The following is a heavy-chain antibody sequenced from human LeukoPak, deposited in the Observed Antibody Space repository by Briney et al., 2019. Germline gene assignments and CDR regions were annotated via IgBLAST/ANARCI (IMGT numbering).Heavy chain of an antibody. CDR1: GGSISSYH. CDR2: IYYSGST. Sequence: SETLSLTRTVSGGSISSYHWSWIRQPPGKGLEWIGYIYYSGSTNYNPSLKSRVTISVDTSKNQFSLKLSSVTAADTAVYYCARGRRRDVFDYWGQGTLVTVSS. J-gene: IGHJ4*02. V-gene: IGHV4-59*01. CDR3: ARGRRRDVFDY.